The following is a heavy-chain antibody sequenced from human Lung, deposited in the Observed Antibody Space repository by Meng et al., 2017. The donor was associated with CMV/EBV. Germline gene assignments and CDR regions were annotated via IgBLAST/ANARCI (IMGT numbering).Heavy chain of an antibody. CDR1: GFSLSTCEVG. V-gene: IGHV2-5*02. J-gene: IGHJ5*02. CDR2: IYWDDDK. Sequence: QLPLQESGPPPVKPTQTLTLTCTFSGFSLSTCEVGVGWSRPPPGKALEWLAVIYWDDDKRYSPSLKSRLTITKDTSKNQVVLTLTNMDPVDTATYYCALFTRSWFDPWGQGTLVTVSS. D-gene: IGHD2-2*01. CDR3: ALFTRSWFDP.